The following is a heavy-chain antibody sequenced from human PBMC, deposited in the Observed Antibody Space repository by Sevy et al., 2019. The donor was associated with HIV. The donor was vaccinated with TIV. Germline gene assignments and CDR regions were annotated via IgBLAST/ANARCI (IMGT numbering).Heavy chain of an antibody. D-gene: IGHD5-18*01. CDR3: TTDGGGYNYGYSIDY. CDR2: IKSKTDGGTT. V-gene: IGHV3-15*07. CDR1: GFTFSNAW. Sequence: GGSLRLSCAASGFTFSNAWMNWVRQAPGKGLEWVGRIKSKTDGGTTYYAAPVKGRFTISRDDSNTTLYMQMNSLKTEDTTVYYCTTDGGGYNYGYSIDYWGQGTLVTVSS. J-gene: IGHJ4*02.